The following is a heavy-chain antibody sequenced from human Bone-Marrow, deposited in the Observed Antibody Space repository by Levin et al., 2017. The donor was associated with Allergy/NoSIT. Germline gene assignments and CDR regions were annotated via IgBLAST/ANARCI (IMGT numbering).Heavy chain of an antibody. D-gene: IGHD6-19*01. CDR1: GDSISSAGHY. CDR3: ARDRGQWRIDAFDI. CDR2: IYYSGST. V-gene: IGHV4-31*02. Sequence: SQTLSLTCTVSGDSISSAGHYWSWIRHHPGKGLEWIGNIYYSGSTYYNPSLESRVTISIDTSKNQFSLKLTSVTAADTAVYYCARDRGQWRIDAFDIWGQGTMVTVSS. J-gene: IGHJ3*02.